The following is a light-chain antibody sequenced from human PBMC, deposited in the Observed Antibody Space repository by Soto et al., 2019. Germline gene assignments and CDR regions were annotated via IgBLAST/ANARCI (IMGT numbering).Light chain of an antibody. Sequence: DIQMTQSPSSLSASVGDRVTITCRASQTISSYLNWYQQRPGKAPKLLIYAASSLQSGVPSRFSDSGSGTDFSLTISDLQPEDFASYYCQQSFSNPLTFGGGTKVEIK. J-gene: IGKJ4*01. CDR2: AAS. CDR3: QQSFSNPLT. CDR1: QTISSY. V-gene: IGKV1-39*01.